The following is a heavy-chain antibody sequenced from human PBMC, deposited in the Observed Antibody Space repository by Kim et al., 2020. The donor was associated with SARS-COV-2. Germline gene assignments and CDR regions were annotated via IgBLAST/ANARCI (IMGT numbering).Heavy chain of an antibody. J-gene: IGHJ4*02. CDR2: ISGSGGST. CDR1: GFTFSTYA. D-gene: IGHD6-13*01. V-gene: IGHV3-23*01. Sequence: GGSLRLSCAASGFTFSTYAMSWVRQAPGKGLEWVSAISGSGGSTYYADSVKGRFTISRDNSKNTLYLQMNSLRAEDTAVYYCAKDTFSYSSSWYSDYWGQGTLVTVSS. CDR3: AKDTFSYSSSWYSDY.